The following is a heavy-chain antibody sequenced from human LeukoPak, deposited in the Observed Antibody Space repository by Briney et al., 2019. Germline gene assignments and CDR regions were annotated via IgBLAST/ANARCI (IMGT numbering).Heavy chain of an antibody. Sequence: SETLSLTCTVSGYSISSGYYWGWIRQPPGKGLEWSGSIYHSGTTYYNPSLKSRVTISVDTSKHQFSLKLSSVTAADTAVYYCERTYSGSYRQTYYYYYMDVWGKGTTVTVSS. CDR3: ERTYSGSYRQTYYYYYMDV. CDR2: IYHSGTT. CDR1: GYSISSGYY. V-gene: IGHV4-38-2*02. D-gene: IGHD1-26*01. J-gene: IGHJ6*03.